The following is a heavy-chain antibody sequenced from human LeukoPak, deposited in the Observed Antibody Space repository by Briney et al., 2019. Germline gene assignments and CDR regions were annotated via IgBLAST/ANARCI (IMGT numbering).Heavy chain of an antibody. CDR2: IISSSIYT. CDR3: ARRSTGNFDY. CDR1: GFTFSAYA. J-gene: IGHJ4*02. Sequence: GGSLRLSCEASGFTFSAYAMTWIRQAPGKGLEWVSYIISSSIYTNYADSVKGRFTISRDNAKNSLYLQMNSLRAEDTAVYYCARRSTGNFDYWGQGTLVTVSS. V-gene: IGHV3-11*03.